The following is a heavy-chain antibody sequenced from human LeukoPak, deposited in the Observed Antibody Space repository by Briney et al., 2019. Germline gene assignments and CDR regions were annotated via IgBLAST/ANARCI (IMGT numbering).Heavy chain of an antibody. Sequence: GGSLRLSCAASGFTFSSYGMHWVRQAPGKGLEWGAVIWYDGSNKYYADSVKGRFTISRDNSKNTLYLQMNSLRAEDTAVYYCAKDQGIAAAGTNYWGQGTLVTVSS. CDR1: GFTFSSYG. CDR3: AKDQGIAAAGTNY. V-gene: IGHV3-33*06. J-gene: IGHJ4*02. CDR2: IWYDGSNK. D-gene: IGHD6-13*01.